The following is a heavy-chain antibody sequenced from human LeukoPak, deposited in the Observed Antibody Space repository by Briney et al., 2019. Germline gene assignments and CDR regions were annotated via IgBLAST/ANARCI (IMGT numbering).Heavy chain of an antibody. J-gene: IGHJ5*02. CDR2: IYYSGST. CDR1: GGSISSGGYY. D-gene: IGHD2-2*02. Sequence: PSQTLSLTCTVSGGSISSGGYYWSWIRQHPGKGLEWIGYIYYSGSTYYNPSPKSRVTISVDTSKNQFSLKLSSVTAADTAVYYCARGEIVVVPAAIITWGQGTLVTVSS. CDR3: ARGEIVVVPAAIIT. V-gene: IGHV4-31*03.